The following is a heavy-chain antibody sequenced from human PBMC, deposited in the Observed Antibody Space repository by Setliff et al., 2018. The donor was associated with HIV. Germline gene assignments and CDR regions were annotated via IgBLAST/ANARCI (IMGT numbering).Heavy chain of an antibody. Sequence: SETLSLTCTVSGDSVSSASYYWSWIRQPPGKGLEWIGYIYYSGSTYYNLSLKSRVTISVDTSKNQFSLKLSSVTAADTAVYYCASTGYSSGWSFDYWGQGTLVTVSS. CDR3: ASTGYSSGWSFDY. CDR2: IYYSGST. D-gene: IGHD6-19*01. V-gene: IGHV4-61*01. J-gene: IGHJ4*02. CDR1: GDSVSSASYY.